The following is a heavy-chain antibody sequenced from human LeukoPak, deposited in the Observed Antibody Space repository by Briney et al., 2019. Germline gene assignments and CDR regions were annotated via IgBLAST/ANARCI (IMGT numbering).Heavy chain of an antibody. CDR2: ISYDGSNK. Sequence: GGSLRLSCAASGFTFSSYGMHWVRQAPGKGLEWVAVISYDGSNKYYADSVKGRFTISRDNSKNTLYLQMNSLRAEDTAVYYCAKLTRGYWGQGTLVTVSS. CDR3: AKLTRGY. V-gene: IGHV3-30*18. J-gene: IGHJ4*02. CDR1: GFTFSSYG. D-gene: IGHD1-14*01.